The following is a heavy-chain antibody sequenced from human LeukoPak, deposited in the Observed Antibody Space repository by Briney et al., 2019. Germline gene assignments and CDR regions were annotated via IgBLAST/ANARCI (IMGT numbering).Heavy chain of an antibody. J-gene: IGHJ4*02. V-gene: IGHV4-34*01. Sequence: SETLSLTCAVYGGSFSGYYWSWIRQPPGKGLEWIGEINHSGSTNYNPSLKSRVTISVDTSKNQFSLKLSSVTAADTAVYYCARGGVREIDYWGQGTLVTVSS. CDR1: GGSFSGYY. CDR3: ARGGVREIDY. CDR2: INHSGST. D-gene: IGHD2-21*01.